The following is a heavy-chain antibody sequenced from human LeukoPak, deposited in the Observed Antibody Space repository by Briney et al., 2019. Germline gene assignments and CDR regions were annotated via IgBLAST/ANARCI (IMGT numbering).Heavy chain of an antibody. CDR1: GFTVSSNY. CDR2: INSDGINT. CDR3: ARDLGQYYDTSDNWFDP. Sequence: PGGSLRLSCAASGFTVSSNYMSWVRQAPGKGLEWVSRINSDGINTSYADSVKSRFTISRDNAKNTLNLQMNSLRAEDTAVYYCARDLGQYYDTSDNWFDPWGQGTLVTVSS. D-gene: IGHD3-22*01. V-gene: IGHV3-74*01. J-gene: IGHJ5*02.